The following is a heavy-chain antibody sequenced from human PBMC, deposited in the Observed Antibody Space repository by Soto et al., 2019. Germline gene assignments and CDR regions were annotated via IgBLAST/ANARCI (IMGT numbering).Heavy chain of an antibody. D-gene: IGHD3-22*01. Sequence: GGSLRLSCAASGFTFSIYGMHWVRQAPGKGLEWVAVISHDGNNKYYVDSVKGRFTISRDNSKNTLYLQTNSLRAEDTAVYYCAKEDSHDTSGYFPFPFDYWGQGTLVTVSS. J-gene: IGHJ4*02. CDR1: GFTFSIYG. CDR3: AKEDSHDTSGYFPFPFDY. V-gene: IGHV3-30*18. CDR2: ISHDGNNK.